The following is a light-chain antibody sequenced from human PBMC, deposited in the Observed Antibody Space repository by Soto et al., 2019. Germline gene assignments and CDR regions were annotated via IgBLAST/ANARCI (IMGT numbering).Light chain of an antibody. CDR1: QGISSW. V-gene: IGKV1-12*01. CDR2: AAS. CDR3: QQAHASPIT. Sequence: DIPMTQSPSSVSASVGDRVTITCRASQGISSWLAWYQQKPGKAPKLLISAASSVQTGVPSRFSGSGSGTDFTLTISSLQPEDFATYFCQQAHASPITFGQGTRLEIK. J-gene: IGKJ5*01.